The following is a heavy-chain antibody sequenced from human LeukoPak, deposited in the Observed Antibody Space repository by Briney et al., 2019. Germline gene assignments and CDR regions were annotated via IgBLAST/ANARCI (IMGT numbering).Heavy chain of an antibody. V-gene: IGHV5-51*01. D-gene: IGHD5-24*01. J-gene: IGHJ4*02. Sequence: GESLKISCQGSGYSFTSYWIGWVRQLPGKGLEWMGIIYPGDSDTSYSPSFQGQVTISADKSISTAYLQWSSLKASDTAMYYCARLIVEMATISLIDYWGQGTLVTVSS. CDR1: GYSFTSYW. CDR3: ARLIVEMATISLIDY. CDR2: IYPGDSDT.